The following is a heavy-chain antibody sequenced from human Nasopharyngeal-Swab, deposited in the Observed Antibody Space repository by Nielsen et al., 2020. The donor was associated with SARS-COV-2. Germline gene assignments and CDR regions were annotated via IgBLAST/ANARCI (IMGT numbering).Heavy chain of an antibody. V-gene: IGHV1-18*04. CDR3: ARDSTDVSADY. Sequence: ASVKVSCKASGYTFTSYGISWVRQAPGQGLEWMGWINAYNGNTDYAQKLQGRVTMTADTSTSTAYMELRSLRSDDTAVYYCARDSTDVSADYWGQGTLVIVSS. CDR2: INAYNGNT. CDR1: GYTFTSYG. D-gene: IGHD2-8*01. J-gene: IGHJ4*02.